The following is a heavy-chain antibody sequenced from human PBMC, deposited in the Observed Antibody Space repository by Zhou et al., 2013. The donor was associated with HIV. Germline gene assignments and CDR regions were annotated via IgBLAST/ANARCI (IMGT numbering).Heavy chain of an antibody. J-gene: IGHJ3*02. CDR2: INPGIGS. CDR1: GYTFTANY. CDR3: NRGMQGWVNDAFDI. V-gene: IGHV1-46*03. Sequence: QVQLVQSGAEMKKPGASVNISCKASGYTFTANYIHWVRQAPGQGLEWMGLINPGIGSKFQGRVTMTRDTSTSTVNMQLGTLTSEDTAVYYCNRGMQGWVNDAFDIWGQGTMVTVSS. D-gene: IGHD2-21*01.